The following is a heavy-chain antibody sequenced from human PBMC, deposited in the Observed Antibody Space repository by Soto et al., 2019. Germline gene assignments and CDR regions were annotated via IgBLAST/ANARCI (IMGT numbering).Heavy chain of an antibody. V-gene: IGHV4-59*12. J-gene: IGHJ4*02. CDR3: ASSHAGAHIKAAVH. D-gene: IGHD6-13*01. CDR1: RGCISSYY. Sequence: SQTLSLTCTVSRGCISSYYWSLIRQPPGKGLEWIGYIYYSGSTYYNPSLKSRVTISVDRSKNQFSLKLSSVTAADTAVYYCASSHAGAHIKAAVHCGRGTLVTVSS. CDR2: IYYSGST.